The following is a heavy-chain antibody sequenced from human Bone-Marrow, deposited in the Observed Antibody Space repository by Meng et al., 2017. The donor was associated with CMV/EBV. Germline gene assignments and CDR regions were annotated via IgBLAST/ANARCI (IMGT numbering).Heavy chain of an antibody. CDR2: IYYSGST. D-gene: IGHD3-16*01. J-gene: IGHJ6*02. CDR3: ARARFGFKHYYGMDV. V-gene: IGHV4-59*01. Sequence: SETLSPTCAVYGGSFSGYYWSWIRQPPGKGLEWIGYIYYSGSTNYNPSLKSRVTISVDTSKNQFSLKLSSVTAADTAVYYCARARFGFKHYYGMDVWGQGTTVTVSS. CDR1: GGSFSGYY.